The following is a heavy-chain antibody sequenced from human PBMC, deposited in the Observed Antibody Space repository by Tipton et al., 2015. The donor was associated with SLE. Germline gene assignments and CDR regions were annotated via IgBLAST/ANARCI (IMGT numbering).Heavy chain of an antibody. CDR3: ARGNYYYGSGHYFGRYAFDI. CDR1: GGSISSSNW. V-gene: IGHV4-4*02. J-gene: IGHJ3*02. Sequence: SLRLSCAVSGGSISSSNWWSWVRQPPGKGLEWIGEIYHSGSTNYNPSLKSRVTISVDKSKNQFSLKLSSVTAADTAVYYCARGNYYYGSGHYFGRYAFDIWGQGTMLTVSS. CDR2: IYHSGST. D-gene: IGHD3-10*01.